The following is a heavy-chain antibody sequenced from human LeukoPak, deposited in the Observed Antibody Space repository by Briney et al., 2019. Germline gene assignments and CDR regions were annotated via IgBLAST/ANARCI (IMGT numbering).Heavy chain of an antibody. J-gene: IGHJ4*02. Sequence: PSETLSLTCTVSGGSFSGYYWSWIRQPPGKGLEWIGEINHSGSTNYNPSLKSRVTISVDTSKNQFSLKLSSVTAADTAVYYCARRYSSSWYSWYYFDYWGQGTLVTVSS. D-gene: IGHD6-13*01. V-gene: IGHV4-34*01. CDR1: GGSFSGYY. CDR3: ARRYSSSWYSWYYFDY. CDR2: INHSGST.